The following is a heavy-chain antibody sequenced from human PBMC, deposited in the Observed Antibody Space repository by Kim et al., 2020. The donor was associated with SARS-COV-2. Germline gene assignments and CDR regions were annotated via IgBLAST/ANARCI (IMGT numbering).Heavy chain of an antibody. CDR1: GFTFSSYA. CDR2: ISGSGGST. D-gene: IGHD5-12*01. Sequence: GGSLRLSCAASGFTFSSYAMSWVRQAPGKGLEWVSAISGSGGSTYYADSVKGRFTISRDNSKNTLYLQMNSLRAEDTAVYYCAKGGLSRDGYNYGLFDYWGKGTLVTVSS. CDR3: AKGGLSRDGYNYGLFDY. J-gene: IGHJ4*02. V-gene: IGHV3-23*01.